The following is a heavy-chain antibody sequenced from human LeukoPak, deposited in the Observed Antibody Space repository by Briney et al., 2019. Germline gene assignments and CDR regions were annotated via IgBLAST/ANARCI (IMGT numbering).Heavy chain of an antibody. J-gene: IGHJ4*02. D-gene: IGHD3-22*01. V-gene: IGHV5-51*01. CDR1: GYIFTNYW. CDR2: MNPLDFDT. CDR3: ARLFDSSGYYVDY. Sequence: GESLKISCEGSGYIFTNYWIGWVRQMPGKGLEWMAIMNPLDFDTRYSPSFQGQVTISVDRSISTAYLQWGSLEAPDTAMYYCARLFDSSGYYVDYWGQGTLVTVSS.